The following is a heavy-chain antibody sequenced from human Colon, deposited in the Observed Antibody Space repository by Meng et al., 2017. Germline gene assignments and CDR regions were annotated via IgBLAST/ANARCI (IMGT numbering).Heavy chain of an antibody. J-gene: IGHJ4*02. CDR3: ARALYHIVRGYYFDY. CDR2: IYSSGST. CDR1: GFTVSSNY. V-gene: IGHV3-53*01. Sequence: GGSLRLSCAASGFTVSSNYISWVRQGPGMGLEWVSTIYSSGSTYYADSVQGWFTISRDSSQNTVFLQMNSLRAEDTAMYYCARALYHIVRGYYFDYWGQGTLVTVSS. D-gene: IGHD2-21*01.